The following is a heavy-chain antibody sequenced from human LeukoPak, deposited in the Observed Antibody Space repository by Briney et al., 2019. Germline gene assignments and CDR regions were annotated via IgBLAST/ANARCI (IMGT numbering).Heavy chain of an antibody. CDR1: GFTFGDYY. Sequence: GGSLRLSCAASGFTFGDYYMSWIRQAPGKGLEWVSYISSSGSTIYYADSVKGRFTISRDNAKNSLYLQMNSLRAEDTAVYYCAREKRSGSYRYYYYYYGMDVWGQGTTVTVSS. V-gene: IGHV3-11*01. J-gene: IGHJ6*02. CDR3: AREKRSGSYRYYYYYYGMDV. CDR2: ISSSGSTI. D-gene: IGHD1-26*01.